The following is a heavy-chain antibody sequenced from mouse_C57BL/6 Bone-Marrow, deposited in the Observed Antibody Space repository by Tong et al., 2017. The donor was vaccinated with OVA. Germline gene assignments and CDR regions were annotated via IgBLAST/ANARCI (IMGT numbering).Heavy chain of an antibody. CDR3: MVTTVDY. CDR2: INSDGGST. V-gene: IGHV5-2*01. J-gene: IGHJ2*01. CDR1: EYEFPSHD. D-gene: IGHD2-2*01. Sequence: EVQLQESGGGLVQPGESLKLSCESNEYEFPSHDMSWVRKTPEKRLELVAAINSDGGSTYYPDTMERRFIISRDNTKKTLCLQMNSLRSEDTASSTIMVTTVDYWGQGTTLTVSS.